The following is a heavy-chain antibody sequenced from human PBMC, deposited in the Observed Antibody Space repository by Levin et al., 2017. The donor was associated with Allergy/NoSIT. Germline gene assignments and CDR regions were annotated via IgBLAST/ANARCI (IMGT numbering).Heavy chain of an antibody. CDR1: GGFISSSTYY. J-gene: IGHJ4*02. CDR3: ARGGPYDSGWDYYDS. D-gene: IGHD6-19*01. V-gene: IGHV4-39*07. CDR2: VHYSGTT. Sequence: PSETLSLTCTVSGGFISSSTYYGGWIRQPPGQGLEWIGTVHYSGTTDCKPSLKSRVTMSVDTSKNQFSLKLSSVTAADTAVYYCARGGPYDSGWDYYDSWGQGTLVTVSS.